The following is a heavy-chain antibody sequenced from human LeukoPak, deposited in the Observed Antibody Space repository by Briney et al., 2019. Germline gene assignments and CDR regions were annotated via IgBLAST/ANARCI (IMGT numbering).Heavy chain of an antibody. J-gene: IGHJ3*02. CDR1: GGSISSSSYY. V-gene: IGHV4-39*07. Sequence: SETVSLTCTVSGGSISSSSYYWGWIRQPPGKGLEWIGSIYYSGSTNYNPSLKSRVTISVDTSKNQFSLKLSSVTAADTAVYYCAREVGATGDDAFDIWGQGTMVTVSS. D-gene: IGHD1-26*01. CDR3: AREVGATGDDAFDI. CDR2: IYYSGST.